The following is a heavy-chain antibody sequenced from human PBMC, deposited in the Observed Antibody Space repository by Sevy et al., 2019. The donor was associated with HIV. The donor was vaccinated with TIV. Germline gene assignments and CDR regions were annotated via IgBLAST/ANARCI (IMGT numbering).Heavy chain of an antibody. CDR2: IKQDGSEK. CDR1: GFTFSSYW. D-gene: IGHD3-22*01. Sequence: GGSLRLSCAASGFTFSSYWMSWVRQAPGKGLEWVANIKQDGSEKYYVDSVKGRFTISRDNAKNSLYLQMNSLRAEDTAVYYCARDTSYYDSSGYYNCYFDYWGQGTLVTVSS. J-gene: IGHJ4*02. CDR3: ARDTSYYDSSGYYNCYFDY. V-gene: IGHV3-7*01.